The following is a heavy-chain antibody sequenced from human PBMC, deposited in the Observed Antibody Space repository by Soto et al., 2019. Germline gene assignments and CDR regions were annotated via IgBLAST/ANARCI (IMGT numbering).Heavy chain of an antibody. V-gene: IGHV3-30-3*01. D-gene: IGHD3-10*01. CDR1: GFTFSSYA. CDR2: ISYDGSNK. J-gene: IGHJ4*02. Sequence: GGSLRLSCAASGFTFSSYAMHWVRQAPGKGLEWVAVISYDGSNKYYADSVKGRSTISRDNPKNTIYLQMNSLRAEDTAVYYCAKGFYGSGSYYNERAFDSWGQGTLVTVSS. CDR3: AKGFYGSGSYYNERAFDS.